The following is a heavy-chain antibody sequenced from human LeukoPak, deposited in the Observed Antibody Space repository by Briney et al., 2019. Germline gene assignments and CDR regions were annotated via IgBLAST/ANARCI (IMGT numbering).Heavy chain of an antibody. Sequence: SETLSLTCAVSGGSFSGYYWSWIRQPPGKGLEWIGEINHSGSTNYNPSLKSRVTISVDTSKNQFSLKLSSVTAADTAVYYCARDRLTMVRGVTRFDIWGQGTMVTVSS. V-gene: IGHV4-34*01. CDR3: ARDRLTMVRGVTRFDI. D-gene: IGHD3-10*01. J-gene: IGHJ3*02. CDR2: INHSGST. CDR1: GGSFSGYY.